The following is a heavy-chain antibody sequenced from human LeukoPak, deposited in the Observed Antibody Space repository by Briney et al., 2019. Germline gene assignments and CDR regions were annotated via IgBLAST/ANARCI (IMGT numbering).Heavy chain of an antibody. CDR2: ISSSSSYI. D-gene: IGHD2-21*02. CDR3: AKDQAVIVVVTAPHYDAFDI. J-gene: IGHJ3*02. Sequence: KTGGSLRLSCAASGFTFSSYSMNWVRQAPGKGLEWVSSISSSSSYIYYADSVKGRFTISRDNAKNSLYLQMNSLRAEDTAVYYCAKDQAVIVVVTAPHYDAFDIWGQGTMVTVSS. CDR1: GFTFSSYS. V-gene: IGHV3-21*04.